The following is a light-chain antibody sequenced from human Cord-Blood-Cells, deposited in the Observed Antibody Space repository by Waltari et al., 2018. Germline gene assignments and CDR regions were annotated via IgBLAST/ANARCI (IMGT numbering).Light chain of an antibody. J-gene: IGLJ3*02. V-gene: IGLV2-23*01. CDR3: CSYAGSSTWV. CDR1: SSDVGSYNL. CDR2: EGS. Sequence: QSALTQPASVSGSPGQSITISCTGTSSDVGSYNLVSWYQQHPGKAPKPMIYEGSKRPSGFSNRFSGSKSGNTASLTIAGLQAEDEADYYCCSYAGSSTWVLGGGTKLTVL.